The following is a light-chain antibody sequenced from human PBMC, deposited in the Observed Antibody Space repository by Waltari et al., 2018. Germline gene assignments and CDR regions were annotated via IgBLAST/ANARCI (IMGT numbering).Light chain of an antibody. J-gene: IGKJ2*01. Sequence: EVVLTQSPATLSLSPGERATLSCRASQSSNNNLAWYQQKPGQSPRLLMVDASTRATGSPARFGGSGAGTDFTLTISSLEPEDFAVYYCQQRSSWPLYTFGPGTKLEIK. CDR2: DAS. CDR3: QQRSSWPLYT. V-gene: IGKV3-11*01. CDR1: QSSNNN.